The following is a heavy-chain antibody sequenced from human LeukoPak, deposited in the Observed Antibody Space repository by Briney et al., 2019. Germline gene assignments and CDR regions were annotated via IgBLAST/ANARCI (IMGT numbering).Heavy chain of an antibody. CDR3: ARDQRMVYAPYYYYYMDV. V-gene: IGHV4-59*01. J-gene: IGHJ6*03. D-gene: IGHD2-8*01. CDR2: IYYSGST. Sequence: SETLSLTCTVSGGSISSYYWSWIRQPPGKGLEWIGYIYYSGSTNYNPSLKSRVTMSVDTSKNQFSLKLSSVTAADTAVYYCARDQRMVYAPYYYYYMDVWGKGTTVTVSS. CDR1: GGSISSYY.